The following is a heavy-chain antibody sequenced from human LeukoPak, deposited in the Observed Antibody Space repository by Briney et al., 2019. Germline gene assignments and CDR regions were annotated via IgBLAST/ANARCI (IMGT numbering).Heavy chain of an antibody. D-gene: IGHD1-26*01. CDR3: ARDGGGSYQFFDY. Sequence: GGSLRLSCAASGFTFSSYSMNWVRQAPGKGLEWVSYISSSSSTIYYADSVKGRFTISRDNAKNSLYLQMNSLRAEDTAVYYCARDGGGSYQFFDYWGQGTLVTVSS. V-gene: IGHV3-48*01. CDR2: ISSSSSTI. J-gene: IGHJ4*02. CDR1: GFTFSSYS.